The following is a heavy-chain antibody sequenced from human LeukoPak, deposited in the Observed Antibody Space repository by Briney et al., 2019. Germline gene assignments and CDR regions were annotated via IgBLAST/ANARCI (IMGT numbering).Heavy chain of an antibody. CDR2: IYYSGTT. Sequence: SETLSLTCTVSGGSISSSSHYWGWIRQPPGKGLEWIGSIYYSGTTAYNPSLKSRVTISVDASKNQFSLKLSSVTAADTAVYYCVRWQSGSMFHPPWGQGTLVTVSS. D-gene: IGHD3-10*02. J-gene: IGHJ5*02. CDR1: GGSISSSSHY. CDR3: VRWQSGSMFHPP. V-gene: IGHV4-39*01.